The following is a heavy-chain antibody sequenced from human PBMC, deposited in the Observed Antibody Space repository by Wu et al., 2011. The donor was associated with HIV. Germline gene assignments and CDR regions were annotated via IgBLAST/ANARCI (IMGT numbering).Heavy chain of an antibody. CDR2: ISGYSGNT. Sequence: QVQLVQSGVEVKKPGASVKVSCRASAYTFTNFGYTWVRQAPGQGLEWMGWISGYSGNTDYAQKFQDRVTMTTDPSTNTAYMELRSLRSDDTAVYYCSTEGKHYYMDGWGKGTDGHR. CDR1: AYTFTNFG. V-gene: IGHV1-18*01. CDR3: STEGKHYYMDG. J-gene: IGHJ6*03.